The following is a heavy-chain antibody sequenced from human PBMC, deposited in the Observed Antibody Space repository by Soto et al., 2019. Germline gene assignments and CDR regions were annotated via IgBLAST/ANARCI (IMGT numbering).Heavy chain of an antibody. J-gene: IGHJ4*02. CDR1: GFTFSSYG. V-gene: IGHV3-30*18. CDR3: AKSLPSGEGGFGY. Sequence: QVQLVESGGGVVQPGRSLRLSCAASGFTFSSYGMHWVRQAPGKGLEWVAVISYDGSNKYYADSVKGRFTISRDNSKNTLYLQMNSLRAEDTAVYYCAKSLPSGEGGFGYWGQGTLVTVSS. D-gene: IGHD3-10*01. CDR2: ISYDGSNK.